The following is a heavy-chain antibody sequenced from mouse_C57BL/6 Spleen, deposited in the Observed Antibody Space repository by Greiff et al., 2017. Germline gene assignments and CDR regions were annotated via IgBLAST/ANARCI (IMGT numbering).Heavy chain of an antibody. Sequence: QVTLKESGAELVRPGTSVKMSCKASGYTFTNYWIGWAKQRPGHGLEWIGDIYPGGGYTNYNEKFKGKATLTADKSSSTAYMQFSSLTSEDSAIYYCARTGTGYYAMDYWGQGTSVTVSS. D-gene: IGHD4-1*01. CDR2: IYPGGGYT. J-gene: IGHJ4*01. CDR1: GYTFTNYW. CDR3: ARTGTGYYAMDY. V-gene: IGHV1-63*01.